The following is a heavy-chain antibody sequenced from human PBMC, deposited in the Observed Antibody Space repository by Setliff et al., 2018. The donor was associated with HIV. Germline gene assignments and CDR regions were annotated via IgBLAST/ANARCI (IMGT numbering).Heavy chain of an antibody. Sequence: SETLSLTCAVYGGSFSGYYWSWIRQPPGKGLEWIGEINHSGSTNYNPPLKSRVTISVDTSKNQFSLKLSSVTAADTAVFYCARLTTTYYYDSSAYYHPVWGQGTLVTVSS. CDR2: INHSGST. CDR3: ARLTTTYYYDSSAYYHPV. CDR1: GGSFSGYY. D-gene: IGHD3-22*01. V-gene: IGHV4-34*01. J-gene: IGHJ4*02.